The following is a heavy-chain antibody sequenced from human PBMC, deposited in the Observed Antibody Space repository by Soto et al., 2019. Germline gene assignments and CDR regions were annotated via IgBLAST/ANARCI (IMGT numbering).Heavy chain of an antibody. Sequence: PSETLSLTCTVSGGSISSTRYYWGWIRQPPGKGLKWIGTTYYTGSTYYNPSLKSRVTISVDTSKNQFSLKLSSVTAADTAVYYCARHNRVRGKGWDYWGQGTLVTVSS. J-gene: IGHJ4*02. CDR2: TYYTGST. V-gene: IGHV4-39*01. D-gene: IGHD3-10*01. CDR3: ARHNRVRGKGWDY. CDR1: GGSISSTRYY.